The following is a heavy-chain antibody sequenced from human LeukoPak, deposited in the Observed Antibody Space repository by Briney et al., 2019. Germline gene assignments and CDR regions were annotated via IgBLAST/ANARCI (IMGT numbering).Heavy chain of an antibody. J-gene: IGHJ4*02. CDR2: ISGSGGST. V-gene: IGHV3-23*01. CDR1: GFTFNSYA. D-gene: IGHD3-10*01. Sequence: GGSLRLSCAASGFTFNSYAMNWVRQAPGKGLEWVSVISGSGGSTHYADSVKGRFTISRDNSKNTLYLQMSSLRAEDTAVYYCAKESYGSGSSYNYFDYWGQGTLVTVSS. CDR3: AKESYGSGSSYNYFDY.